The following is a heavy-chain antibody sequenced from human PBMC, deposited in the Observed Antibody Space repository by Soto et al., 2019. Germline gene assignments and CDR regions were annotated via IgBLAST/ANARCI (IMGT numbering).Heavy chain of an antibody. CDR1: GGSISSYY. Sequence: SETLSLTCTVSGGSISSYYWSWIRQPPGKGLEWIGYIYYSGSTNYNPSLKSRVTISVDTSKNQFSLKLSSVTAADTAVYYCARAAMVRGVITDMDVWGKGTTVTVSS. CDR2: IYYSGST. CDR3: ARAAMVRGVITDMDV. V-gene: IGHV4-59*01. D-gene: IGHD3-10*01. J-gene: IGHJ6*03.